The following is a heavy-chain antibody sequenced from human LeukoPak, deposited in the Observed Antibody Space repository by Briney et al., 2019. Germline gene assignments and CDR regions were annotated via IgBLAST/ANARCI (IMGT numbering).Heavy chain of an antibody. J-gene: IGHJ4*02. D-gene: IGHD5-18*01. CDR1: GGTFSSYA. V-gene: IGHV1-69*06. CDR2: IIPIFGTA. Sequence: PRASVKVSCKASGGTFSSYAISWVRQAPGQGLEWMGGIIPIFGTANYAQKFQGRVTITADKSTSTAYMELSSLRSEDTAVYYCARDRLWTAMGSFDYWGQGTLVTVSS. CDR3: ARDRLWTAMGSFDY.